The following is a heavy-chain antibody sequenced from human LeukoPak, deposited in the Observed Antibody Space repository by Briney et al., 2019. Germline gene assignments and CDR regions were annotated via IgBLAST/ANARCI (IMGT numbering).Heavy chain of an antibody. CDR1: GFTFSTYA. Sequence: GGSLRLSCAASGFTFSTYAMSWVRQAPGKGLEWVSAISGNGGSTYYADSVKGRFTISRDNSKNTLYLQMNSLRAEDTAVYYCAKRFGGYYFDYWGQGTLVTVSS. V-gene: IGHV3-23*01. CDR3: AKRFGGYYFDY. D-gene: IGHD3-16*01. CDR2: ISGNGGST. J-gene: IGHJ4*02.